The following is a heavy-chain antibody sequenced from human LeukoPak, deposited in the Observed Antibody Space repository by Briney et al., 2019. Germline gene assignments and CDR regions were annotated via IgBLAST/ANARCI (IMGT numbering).Heavy chain of an antibody. CDR2: VYQSGTT. CDR3: ARHSGTLGYFDN. D-gene: IGHD1-26*01. Sequence: NPSETLSLTCTISSGSISSYYWSWIRQPPGKGLEWIGYVYQSGTTSYNPSLKRRVTMSADSSKNQFSLRMTSVTAADTAVYYCARHSGTLGYFDNWGQGTLVTVSS. CDR1: SGSISSYY. J-gene: IGHJ4*02. V-gene: IGHV4-59*08.